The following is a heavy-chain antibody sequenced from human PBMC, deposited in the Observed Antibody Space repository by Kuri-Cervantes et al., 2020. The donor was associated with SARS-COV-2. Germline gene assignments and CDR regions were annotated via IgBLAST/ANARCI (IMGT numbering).Heavy chain of an antibody. V-gene: IGHV3-21*01. D-gene: IGHD2-15*01. CDR1: GFTFSSYS. J-gene: IGHJ4*02. Sequence: ETLSLTCAASGFTFSSYSMNWVRQAPGKGLEWVSSISSSSSYIYYADSVKGRFTTSRDNAKNSLYLQMNSLGAEDTAVYYCARELGGGSVWGQGTLVTVSS. CDR2: ISSSSSYI. CDR3: ARELGGGSV.